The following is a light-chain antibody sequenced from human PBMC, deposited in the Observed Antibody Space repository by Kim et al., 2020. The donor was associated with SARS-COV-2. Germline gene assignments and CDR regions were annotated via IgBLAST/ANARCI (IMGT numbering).Light chain of an antibody. CDR2: YDR. CDR1: NIGSKS. Sequence: SYELTQPPSVSVAPGKTARITCGGNNIGSKSVHWYQQKPGQAPVLVIYYDRARPSGIPERFSGSNSGNTATLPISRVEAGDEADYYCQVWDSSSDHWVFG. CDR3: QVWDSSSDHWV. V-gene: IGLV3-21*04. J-gene: IGLJ3*02.